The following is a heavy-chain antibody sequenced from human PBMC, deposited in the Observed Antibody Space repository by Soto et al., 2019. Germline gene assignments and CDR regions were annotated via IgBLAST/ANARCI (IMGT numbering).Heavy chain of an antibody. CDR1: GFTFSSYA. J-gene: IGHJ4*02. Sequence: GGSLRLSCAASGFTFSSYAMSWVRQAPGKGLEWVSVIRGSGDSTYYADSVKGRFTISRDNSKNTLYLQMNSLRAEDTAVYYCAKVYRNSPTLYYFDYWGQGTLVTVSS. V-gene: IGHV3-23*01. D-gene: IGHD3-16*02. CDR3: AKVYRNSPTLYYFDY. CDR2: IRGSGDST.